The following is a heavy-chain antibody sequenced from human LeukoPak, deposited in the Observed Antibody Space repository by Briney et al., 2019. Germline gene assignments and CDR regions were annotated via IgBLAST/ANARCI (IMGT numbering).Heavy chain of an antibody. D-gene: IGHD3-22*01. CDR3: ARGTGVSTMIYYYYYGMDV. V-gene: IGHV4-59*12. Sequence: PSETLSLTCTVSGGSISSYYWSWIRQPPGKGLEWIGYIYYSGSTNYNPSLKSRVTISVDTSKNQFSLKLSSVTAADTAVYYCARGTGVSTMIYYYYYGMDVWGQGTTVTVSS. CDR2: IYYSGST. J-gene: IGHJ6*02. CDR1: GGSISSYY.